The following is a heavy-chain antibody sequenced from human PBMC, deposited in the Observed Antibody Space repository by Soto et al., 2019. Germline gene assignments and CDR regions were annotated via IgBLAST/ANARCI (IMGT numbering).Heavy chain of an antibody. CDR2: INGANGNT. CDR3: ARAPGNYYYYAMDV. D-gene: IGHD1-26*01. CDR1: GYIFTSYA. J-gene: IGHJ6*01. V-gene: IGHV1-3*01. Sequence: QVQLVQSGTEVKKPGASVKVSCKASGYIFTSYAMHWVRQAPGQRLEWMGSINGANGNTKYSQKFQGRVTITRDTSASTACMELSSLRSEDTDIYYCARAPGNYYYYAMDVWGQGTTVTVSS.